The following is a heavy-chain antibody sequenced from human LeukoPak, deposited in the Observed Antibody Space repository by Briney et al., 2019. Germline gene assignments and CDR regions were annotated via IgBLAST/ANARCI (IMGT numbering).Heavy chain of an antibody. CDR2: IKQDGSEK. CDR1: GFTFSSYW. Sequence: GGSLRLSCAASGFTFSSYWMSWVRQAPGKGLEWVANIKQDGSEKYYVDSVKGRFTISRDNAKNSLYLQMNSLRAEDTAVYYCAGGRVTMVRGVIITPAFDIWGQGTMVTVSS. J-gene: IGHJ3*02. CDR3: AGGRVTMVRGVIITPAFDI. V-gene: IGHV3-7*01. D-gene: IGHD3-10*01.